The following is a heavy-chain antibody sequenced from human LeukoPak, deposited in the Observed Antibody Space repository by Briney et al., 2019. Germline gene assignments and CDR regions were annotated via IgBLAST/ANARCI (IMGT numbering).Heavy chain of an antibody. D-gene: IGHD3-3*01. V-gene: IGHV4-30-4*08. CDR3: SRGRICVVVMYPPGAFDI. CDR1: GGSISSGDYY. J-gene: IGHJ3*02. Sequence: PSETLSLTCTVSGGSISSGDYYWSWIRQPPGKGLEWIGYIYYSESTYYNPSLKSRFTISVDTSKNQFSLKLSSVTAADTAVYYCSRGRICVVVMYPPGAFDIWGQGAMVTVSS. CDR2: IYYSEST.